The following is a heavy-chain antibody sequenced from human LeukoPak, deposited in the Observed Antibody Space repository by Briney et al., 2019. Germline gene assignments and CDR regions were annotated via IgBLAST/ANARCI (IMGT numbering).Heavy chain of an antibody. Sequence: PSETLSLTCAVYGGSLSGYYWSWIRQPPGKGLEWIGEINHSGSTNYNPSLKSRVTISVDTSKNQFSLKLSSVTAADTAVYYCRLDSSGYYPDYWGQGTLVTVSS. V-gene: IGHV4-34*01. CDR1: GGSLSGYY. D-gene: IGHD3-22*01. CDR2: INHSGST. J-gene: IGHJ4*02. CDR3: RLDSSGYYPDY.